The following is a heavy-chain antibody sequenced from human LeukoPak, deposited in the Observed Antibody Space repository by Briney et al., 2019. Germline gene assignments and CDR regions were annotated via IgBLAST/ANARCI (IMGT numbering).Heavy chain of an antibody. CDR2: IKADSGGT. CDR3: ATSGYPYNAFDI. J-gene: IGHJ3*02. D-gene: IGHD3-22*01. Sequence: ASVKVSCKASGYTFTGYYMHWVRQAPGQGLGWMGWIKADSGGTNYAQRVEGRVTITRDTSISTAYMDLSRLRSDDTAVYHCATSGYPYNAFDIWGQGTMVTVSS. CDR1: GYTFTGYY. V-gene: IGHV1-2*02.